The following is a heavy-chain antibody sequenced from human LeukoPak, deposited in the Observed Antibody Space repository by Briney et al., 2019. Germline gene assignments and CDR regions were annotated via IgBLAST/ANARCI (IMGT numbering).Heavy chain of an antibody. CDR2: IYYSGST. V-gene: IGHV4-59*01. D-gene: IGHD2-2*01. CDR3: ARGVVVPAATSYYYYYMDA. J-gene: IGHJ6*03. Sequence: PSETLSLTCTVSGGSISSYYWSWIRQPPGKGLEWIGYIYYSGSTNYNPSLKSRVTISVDTSKNQFSLKLSSVTAADTAVYYCARGVVVPAATSYYYYYMDAWGKGTTVTVSS. CDR1: GGSISSYY.